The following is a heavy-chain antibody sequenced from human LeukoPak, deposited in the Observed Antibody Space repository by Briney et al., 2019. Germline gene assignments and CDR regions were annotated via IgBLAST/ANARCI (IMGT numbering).Heavy chain of an antibody. J-gene: IGHJ4*02. D-gene: IGHD3-22*01. V-gene: IGHV3-48*03. CDR2: ISSTGSNI. Sequence: GGSLRLSCAASGFTFSTYEMNWVRQAPGKGLEWVSYISSTGSNIYYADSVKGRFTISRDNAKDSLYLLMNSLRTEDTAVYYCAATYYYDGSGDYWGQGTLVTVSS. CDR3: AATYYYDGSGDY. CDR1: GFTFSTYE.